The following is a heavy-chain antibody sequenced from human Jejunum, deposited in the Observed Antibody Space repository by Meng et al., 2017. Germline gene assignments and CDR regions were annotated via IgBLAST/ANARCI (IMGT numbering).Heavy chain of an antibody. CDR1: GFPFSAYS. J-gene: IGHJ4*02. V-gene: IGHV3-21*01. CDR3: AGDY. CDR2: ISSGGSSV. Sequence: GESLKISCAASGFPFSAYSINWVRRAPGKGLEWVSYISSGGSSVYYADSVKGRFTVSRDNAKNSLYLQMNRLRADDTAVYYCAGDYWGQGTLVTVSS.